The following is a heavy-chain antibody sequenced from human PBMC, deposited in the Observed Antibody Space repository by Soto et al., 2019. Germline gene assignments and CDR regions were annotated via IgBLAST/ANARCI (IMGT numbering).Heavy chain of an antibody. V-gene: IGHV4-59*01. J-gene: IGHJ6*03. D-gene: IGHD1-20*01. CDR1: DGSISSYY. CDR2: IYYSGST. CDR3: ARLPHGRITGTPNKLNLYYYYYMDV. Sequence: PSETLSLTCTVSDGSISSYYWSWIRRPPGKGLEWIGYIYYSGSTNYNPSLKSRVTISVDTSKNQFSLKLSSVTAADTAVYYCARLPHGRITGTPNKLNLYYYYYMDVWGKGTTVTVSS.